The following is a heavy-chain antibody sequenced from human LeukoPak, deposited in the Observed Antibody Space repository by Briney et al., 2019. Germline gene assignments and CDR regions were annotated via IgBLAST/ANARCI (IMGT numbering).Heavy chain of an antibody. D-gene: IGHD6-13*01. J-gene: IGHJ4*02. CDR3: ARDRVAAAGTDYDY. CDR1: GFNFGDYG. Sequence: GGSLRLSCVASGFNFGDYGMSWVRQAPGKGLEWVSGINWNGGSIAYADSVKGRFTISRDNAKNSLYLQMDSLRVEDTAVYYCARDRVAAAGTDYDYWGQGALATVSS. CDR2: INWNGGSI. V-gene: IGHV3-20*04.